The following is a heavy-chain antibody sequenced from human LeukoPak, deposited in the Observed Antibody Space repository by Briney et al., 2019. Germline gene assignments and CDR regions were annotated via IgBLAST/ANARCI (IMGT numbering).Heavy chain of an antibody. D-gene: IGHD1-1*01. V-gene: IGHV3-48*03. J-gene: IGHJ5*02. CDR1: GFTSSSYE. CDR3: ARDDWNDGNWFDP. CDR2: ISSSGSTI. Sequence: GGSLRLSCAASGFTSSSYEMNWVRQAPGKGLEWVSYISSSGSTIYYADSVKGRFTISRDNAKNSLYLQMNSLRAEDTAVYYCARDDWNDGNWFDPWDQGTLVTVSS.